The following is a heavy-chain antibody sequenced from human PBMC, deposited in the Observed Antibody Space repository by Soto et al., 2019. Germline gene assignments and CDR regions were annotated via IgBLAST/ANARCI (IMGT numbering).Heavy chain of an antibody. V-gene: IGHV3-64*02. J-gene: IGHJ6*02. CDR1: GCTFNTYA. CDR3: AKDTASYGMDV. Sequence: GGSLRLPWAAAGCTFNTYAMRWVRQAPGKGLEYVSAIRGNGGTTYYADSVKGRFTISRDNSKNTLYLQMNSLRAEDTAVYYCAKDTASYGMDVWGQGTTVTVSS. CDR2: IRGNGGTT. D-gene: IGHD4-17*01.